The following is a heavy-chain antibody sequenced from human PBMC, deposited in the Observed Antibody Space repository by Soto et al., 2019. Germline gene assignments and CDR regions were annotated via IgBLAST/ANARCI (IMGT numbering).Heavy chain of an antibody. CDR1: GYTFTSYG. CDR3: ARDNKQQLDYQYYYRMDV. J-gene: IGHJ6*02. CDR2: ISAYNGNT. V-gene: IGHV1-18*01. Sequence: ASVKVSCKASGYTFTSYGISWVGQAPGRGLEWMGWISAYNGNTNYAQKLQGRATMTTDTSTSTAYMELRSLRSDDKAVYYCARDNKQQLDYQYYYRMDVWGQATTVTVSS. D-gene: IGHD6-13*01.